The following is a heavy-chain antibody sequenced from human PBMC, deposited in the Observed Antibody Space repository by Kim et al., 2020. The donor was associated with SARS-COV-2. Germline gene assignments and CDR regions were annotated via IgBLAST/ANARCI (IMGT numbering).Heavy chain of an antibody. CDR3: AREGGRGGVLMVYAREGKFDY. D-gene: IGHD2-8*01. CDR1: GFTFSSYS. V-gene: IGHV3-21*01. CDR2: ISSSSSYI. Sequence: GGSLRLSCAASGFTFSSYSMNWVRQAPGKGLEWVSSISSSSSYIYYADSVKGRFTISRDNAKNSLYLQMNSLRAEDTAVYYCAREGGRGGVLMVYAREGKFDYWGQGTLVTVSS. J-gene: IGHJ4*02.